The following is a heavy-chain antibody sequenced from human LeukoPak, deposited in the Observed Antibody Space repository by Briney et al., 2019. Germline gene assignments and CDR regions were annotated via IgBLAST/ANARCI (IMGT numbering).Heavy chain of an antibody. D-gene: IGHD3-9*01. V-gene: IGHV1-18*01. CDR2: ISAYNANT. CDR1: GYTFTSYG. Sequence: ASVKVSCKASGYTFTSYGISWVRQAPGQGLEWMGWISAYNANTNYAQKLQGRVTMTTDTSTSTAYMELRSLRSDDTAVYYCARDSFSTHYDILTGSQRGFDYWGQGTLVTVSS. CDR3: ARDSFSTHYDILTGSQRGFDY. J-gene: IGHJ4*02.